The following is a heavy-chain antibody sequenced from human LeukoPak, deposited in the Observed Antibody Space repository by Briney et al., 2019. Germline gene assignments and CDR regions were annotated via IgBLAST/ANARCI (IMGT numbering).Heavy chain of an antibody. V-gene: IGHV3-73*01. CDR1: GFTFSGSA. Sequence: PGGSLRLSCAASGFTFSGSAMHWVRQASGKGLEWVGRIRSKANSYATAYAASVKGRFSISRDDSKNTAYLQMNSLKTEDTAVYYCTSPPYSSGWCGGYWGQGTLVTVSP. J-gene: IGHJ4*02. D-gene: IGHD6-19*01. CDR3: TSPPYSSGWCGGY. CDR2: IRSKANSYAT.